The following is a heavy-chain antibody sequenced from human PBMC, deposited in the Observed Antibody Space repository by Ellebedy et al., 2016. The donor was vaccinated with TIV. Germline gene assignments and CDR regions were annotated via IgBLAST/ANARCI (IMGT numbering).Heavy chain of an antibody. CDR2: ISSSSSYT. J-gene: IGHJ3*02. CDR3: ARDDSYGTFDI. CDR1: GFTFSDYY. D-gene: IGHD2-21*01. V-gene: IGHV3-11*05. Sequence: GGSLRLXCAASGFTFSDYYMSWIRQAPGKGLEWVSYISSSSSYTNYADSVKGRFTISRDNAKNSLYLQMNSLRAEDTAVYYCARDDSYGTFDIWGQGTMVTVSS.